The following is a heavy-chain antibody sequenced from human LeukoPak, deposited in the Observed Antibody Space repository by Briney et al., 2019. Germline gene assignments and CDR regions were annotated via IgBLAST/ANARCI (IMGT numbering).Heavy chain of an antibody. Sequence: QPGRSLRLSCAASGFTFSSYAMHWVRQAPGKGLEWVAVISYDGSNKYYADSVKGRFTISRDNSKNTLYLQMNSLRAEDTAVYYCARGEGSSWYLAYYGMDVWGQGTTVTVSS. V-gene: IGHV3-30*04. D-gene: IGHD6-13*01. CDR3: ARGEGSSWYLAYYGMDV. CDR1: GFTFSSYA. CDR2: ISYDGSNK. J-gene: IGHJ6*02.